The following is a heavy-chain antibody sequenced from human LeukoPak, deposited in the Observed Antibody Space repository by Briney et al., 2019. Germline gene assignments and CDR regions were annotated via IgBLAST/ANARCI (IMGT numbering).Heavy chain of an antibody. J-gene: IGHJ4*02. V-gene: IGHV3-33*01. Sequence: PGRSLRLSCAASGFTFSSYGMHGVRQAPDKGPECVAVIWYDGSNKYYADSVKGRFTISRDNSKNTLYLQMNSLRAEDTAVYYCARDGGIVGATSAFDYWGQGTLVTVSS. D-gene: IGHD1-26*01. CDR3: ARDGGIVGATSAFDY. CDR1: GFTFSSYG. CDR2: IWYDGSNK.